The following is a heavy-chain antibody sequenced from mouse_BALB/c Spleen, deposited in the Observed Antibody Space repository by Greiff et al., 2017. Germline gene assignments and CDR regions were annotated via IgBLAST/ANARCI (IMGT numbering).Heavy chain of an antibody. V-gene: IGHV5-4*02. Sequence: EVQVVESGGGLVKPGGSLKLSCAASGFTFSDYYMYWVRQTPEKRLEWVATISDGGSYTYYPDSVKGRFTISRDNAKNNLYLQMSSLKSEDTAMYYCARPPYDYDGGFAYWGQGTLVTVSA. CDR1: GFTFSDYY. D-gene: IGHD2-4*01. CDR2: ISDGGSYT. CDR3: ARPPYDYDGGFAY. J-gene: IGHJ3*01.